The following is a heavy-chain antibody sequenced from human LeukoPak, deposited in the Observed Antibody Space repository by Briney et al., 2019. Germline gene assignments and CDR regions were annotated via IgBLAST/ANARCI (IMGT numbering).Heavy chain of an antibody. V-gene: IGHV1-2*02. CDR2: INPNSGGT. CDR3: ARPRSITNNWFDP. D-gene: IGHD2-2*01. Sequence: GASVNVSCKASGYTFTGYYMHWVRQAPGQGLEWMGWINPNSGGTNYAQKFQGRVTMTRDTSISTAYMELSRLRSDDTAVYYCARPRSITNNWFDPWGHGTLVTVSS. CDR1: GYTFTGYY. J-gene: IGHJ5*02.